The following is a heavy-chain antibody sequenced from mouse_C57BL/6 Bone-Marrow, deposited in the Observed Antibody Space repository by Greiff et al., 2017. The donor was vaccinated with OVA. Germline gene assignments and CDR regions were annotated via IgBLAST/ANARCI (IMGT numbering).Heavy chain of an antibody. J-gene: IGHJ3*01. CDR3: AREETFYGSSFIPWFAY. Sequence: QVQLQQSGAELVRPGSSVKLSCKASGYTFTSYWMHWVQQRPIQGLEWIGNIDPSDSETHYHQKFKDKVTLTVDNSSSTSYMQLSSLTSEDSAVYYCAREETFYGSSFIPWFAYWGQGTLVTVSA. CDR2: IDPSDSET. CDR1: GYTFTSYW. V-gene: IGHV1-52*01. D-gene: IGHD1-1*01.